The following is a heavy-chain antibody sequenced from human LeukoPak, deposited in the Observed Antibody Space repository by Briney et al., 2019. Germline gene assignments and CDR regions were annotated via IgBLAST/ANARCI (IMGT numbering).Heavy chain of an antibody. CDR2: IKTDGSEK. D-gene: IGHD3-9*01. CDR1: GFALSSHW. CDR3: ARVYTGYFP. J-gene: IGHJ5*02. V-gene: IGHV3-7*03. Sequence: GGSLRLSCAASGFALSSHWMTWVRQVPGRGPEWVANIKTDGSEKYYVDSVKGRFTISRDNAKNSLYLQMNSLRAEDTAVYYCARVYTGYFPWGQGTLVIVSS.